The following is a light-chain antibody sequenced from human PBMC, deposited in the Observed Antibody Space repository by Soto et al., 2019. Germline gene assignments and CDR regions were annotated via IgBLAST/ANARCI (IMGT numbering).Light chain of an antibody. V-gene: IGKV3-11*01. CDR1: QSVSSS. Sequence: EIVLTQSPATLSLSPGERATLSCRASQSVSSSLAWYQQKPGQAPRLLMYDASNRATGIPARLSGSGSGTDFTLTIGGLEPEEFALYYCQQRSSWPPTFGQGTKVEMK. J-gene: IGKJ1*01. CDR3: QQRSSWPPT. CDR2: DAS.